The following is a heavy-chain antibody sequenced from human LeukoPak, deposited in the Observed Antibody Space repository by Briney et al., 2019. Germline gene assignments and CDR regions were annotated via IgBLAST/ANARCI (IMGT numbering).Heavy chain of an antibody. D-gene: IGHD4-17*01. Sequence: GGSLRLSCAGSGFPFSSYEMNWLRQAPGKGLEWVSHIDSSGITVYYGDSVKGRFTISRDNAKNSVYLQMDSLRVEDTAIYYCARDSVGDLLDYWGQGTPVTVSS. CDR1: GFPFSSYE. CDR2: IDSSGITV. V-gene: IGHV3-48*03. CDR3: ARDSVGDLLDY. J-gene: IGHJ4*02.